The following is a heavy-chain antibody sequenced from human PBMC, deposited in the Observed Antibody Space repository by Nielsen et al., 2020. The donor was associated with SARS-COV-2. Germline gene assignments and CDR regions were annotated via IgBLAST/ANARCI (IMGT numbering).Heavy chain of an antibody. J-gene: IGHJ5*02. CDR3: ARGSRITMVRGVQNWFDP. CDR1: GGSVSSGSYY. V-gene: IGHV4-61*01. D-gene: IGHD3-10*01. Sequence: SETLSLTCTVSGGSVSSGSYYWSWIRQPPGKGLEWIGYIYYSGSTNYNPSLKSRVTISVDTSKNQFSLKLSSVTAADTAVYYCARGSRITMVRGVQNWFDPWGQGTLVTVSS. CDR2: IYYSGST.